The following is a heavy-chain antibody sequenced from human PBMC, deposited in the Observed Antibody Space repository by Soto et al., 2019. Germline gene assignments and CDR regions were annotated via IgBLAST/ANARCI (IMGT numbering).Heavy chain of an antibody. V-gene: IGHV1-2*02. CDR2: INPNSGGT. J-gene: IGHJ6*02. CDR3: VRDTYSSSSHYYYGMDV. CDR1: GYTFTGYY. Sequence: ASVKVSCKASGYTFTGYYMHWVRQAPGQGLEWMGWINPNSGGTNYAQKFQGRVTMTRDTSISTAYMELSRLRSDDTAVYYCVRDTYSSSSHYYYGMDVWGQGTTVTVSS. D-gene: IGHD6-6*01.